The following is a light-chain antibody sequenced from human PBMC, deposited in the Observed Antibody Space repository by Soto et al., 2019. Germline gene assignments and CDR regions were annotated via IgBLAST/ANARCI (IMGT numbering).Light chain of an antibody. Sequence: QSALTQPASVSGSPGQSITISCTGTSSDVGSYNLVSWYQQHPGKAPKFMIYXXXXXXXXXXXXXXXSKSGNTASLTISGLQAEDEADYYCCSYAGSNTWVFGGGTKLTVL. V-gene: IGLV2-23*01. J-gene: IGLJ3*02. CDR3: CSYAGSNTWV. CDR1: SSDVGSYNL. CDR2: XXX.